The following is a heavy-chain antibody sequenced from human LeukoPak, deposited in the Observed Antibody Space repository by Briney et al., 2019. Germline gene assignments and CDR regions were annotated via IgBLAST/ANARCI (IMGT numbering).Heavy chain of an antibody. CDR3: ARFSVGAIGY. CDR2: IYYSGST. Sequence: SETLSLTCTVSGGSISSYYWSWIRQPPGKGLEWIGYIYYSGSTNYHPSLKSRVTISVDTSKNQFSLKLSSVTAADTAVYYCARFSVGAIGYWGQGTLVTVSS. D-gene: IGHD1-26*01. CDR1: GGSISSYY. V-gene: IGHV4-59*08. J-gene: IGHJ4*02.